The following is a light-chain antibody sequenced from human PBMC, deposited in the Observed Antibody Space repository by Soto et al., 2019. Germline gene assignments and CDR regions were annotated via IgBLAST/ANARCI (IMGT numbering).Light chain of an antibody. Sequence: VVVTQSPLSLPVTPGEPASMSCRASQSLLHTNGINYLHWYLQKPGQSPQLLIYLGSHRASGVPDSCSGSGSGTEYTVKSSRVEAEDVGIYYCMQALQKPSTFGQGTRLEIK. CDR3: MQALQKPST. V-gene: IGKV2-28*01. J-gene: IGKJ5*01. CDR2: LGS. CDR1: QSLLHTNGINY.